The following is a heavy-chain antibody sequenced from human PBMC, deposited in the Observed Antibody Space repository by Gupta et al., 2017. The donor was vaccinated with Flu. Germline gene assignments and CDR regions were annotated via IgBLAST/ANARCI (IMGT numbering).Heavy chain of an antibody. CDR2: VNSDGSMT. V-gene: IGHV3-74*01. CDR3: AKDFDDYRGG. J-gene: IGHJ4*02. D-gene: IGHD4-11*01. CDR1: GFSFSGYW. Sequence: EVHLVESGGGLVQPGGSLTLSCTASGFSFSGYWMHWVRQAPGKGLVWGSRVNSDGSMTGYADSVKGRFTVSRDNAKNTLYLQMSSLRVEDTALYYCAKDFDDYRGGWGQGTLVTVSA.